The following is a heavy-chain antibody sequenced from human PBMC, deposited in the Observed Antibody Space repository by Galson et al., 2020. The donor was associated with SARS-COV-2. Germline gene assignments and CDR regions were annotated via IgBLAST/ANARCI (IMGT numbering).Heavy chain of an antibody. J-gene: IGHJ3*01. CDR3: ASPYLAAASFFGAFDL. Sequence: GESLKISCAASGFIFTNYEMNWVRQAPGKGLEWLLYISDTGTNIYYADSVKGRFTISRDNTKNSVYLQMTSVRAEDTAVYYCASPYLAAASFFGAFDLWGRGTMVTVSS. D-gene: IGHD6-13*01. CDR1: GFIFTNYE. CDR2: ISDTGTNI. V-gene: IGHV3-48*03.